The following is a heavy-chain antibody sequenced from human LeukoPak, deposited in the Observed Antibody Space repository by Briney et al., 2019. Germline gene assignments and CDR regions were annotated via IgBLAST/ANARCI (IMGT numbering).Heavy chain of an antibody. V-gene: IGHV3-64*01. J-gene: IGHJ4*02. CDR3: ARGPPHYGDYFDY. D-gene: IGHD4-17*01. CDR1: GFTFSSYA. Sequence: GGSLRLSCAASGFTFSSYAMHWVRQAPGKGLEYVSAISSNGGSTYYANSVKGRFTISRDNSKNTLYLQMGSLRAEDMAVYYCARGPPHYGDYFDYWGQGTLVTVPS. CDR2: ISSNGGST.